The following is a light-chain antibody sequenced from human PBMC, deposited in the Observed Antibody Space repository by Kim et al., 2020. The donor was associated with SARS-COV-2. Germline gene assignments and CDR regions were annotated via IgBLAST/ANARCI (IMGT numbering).Light chain of an antibody. CDR1: QTVSNNY. CDR3: QQYDTSPPNT. V-gene: IGKV3-20*01. Sequence: EIVLTQSPGTLSLSPGERASLSCRASQTVSNNYVAWYQQRPGQAPRLLIFDASSRATGIPDRFSGSGSGTDFTLTISTLEPEDFAMYYCQQYDTSPPNTFGQGTKLEIK. CDR2: DAS. J-gene: IGKJ2*01.